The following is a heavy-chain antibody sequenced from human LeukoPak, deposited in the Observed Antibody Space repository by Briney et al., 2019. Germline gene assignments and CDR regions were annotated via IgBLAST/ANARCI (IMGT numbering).Heavy chain of an antibody. J-gene: IGHJ4*02. D-gene: IGHD1-26*01. CDR2: IRYDGSNK. CDR3: AKDSKEWELLRRGSDY. V-gene: IGHV3-30*02. Sequence: GGSLRLSCGASGVSFSSSGMNWVRQAPGKGLEWVAFIRYDGSNKYYADSVKGRFTISRDNSKNTLYLQMNSLRAEDTAVYYCAKDSKEWELLRRGSDYWGQGTLVTVSS. CDR1: GVSFSSSG.